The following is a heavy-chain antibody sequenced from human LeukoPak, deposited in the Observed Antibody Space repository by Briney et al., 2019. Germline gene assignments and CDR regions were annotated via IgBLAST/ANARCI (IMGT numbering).Heavy chain of an antibody. J-gene: IGHJ6*03. CDR3: ARGDPSFGYCSSTSCPGQYYYMDV. CDR2: IYTSGST. Sequence: NPSETLSLTCTVSGGSISSSSYYWSWIRQPAGKGLEWIGRIYTSGSTNYNPSLKSRVTMSVDTSKNQFSLKLSSVTAADTAVYYCARGDPSFGYCSSTSCPGQYYYMDVWGKGTTVTVSS. CDR1: GGSISSSSYY. V-gene: IGHV4-61*02. D-gene: IGHD2-2*03.